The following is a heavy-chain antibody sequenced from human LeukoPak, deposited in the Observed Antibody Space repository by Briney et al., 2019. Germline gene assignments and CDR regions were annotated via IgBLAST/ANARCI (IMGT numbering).Heavy chain of an antibody. Sequence: GGSLRLSCEGSGFTFSNYWMSWVRQAPGKGLEFMANIKEAGSEKYYVDSVKGRFTISRDNDKNSVHLQMNNLRAEDTAVYYCARGGGMRSWYDFDYWGQGILVTVSS. V-gene: IGHV3-7*04. CDR1: GFTFSNYW. J-gene: IGHJ4*02. D-gene: IGHD6-13*01. CDR3: ARGGGMRSWYDFDY. CDR2: IKEAGSEK.